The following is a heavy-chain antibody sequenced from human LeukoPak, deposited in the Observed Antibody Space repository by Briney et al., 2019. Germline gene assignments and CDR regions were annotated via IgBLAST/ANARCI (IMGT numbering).Heavy chain of an antibody. Sequence: GGSLRLSCAVSGFPFSFYEMNWVRQAPGKGLEWASHICSSGTTTYYADSVKGRFSISRDNAKNSLYMRMNSLRVEDTAVYYCALLAVASDFDYWGQGALVSVSS. CDR2: ICSSGTTT. V-gene: IGHV3-48*03. D-gene: IGHD6-19*01. J-gene: IGHJ4*02. CDR1: GFPFSFYE. CDR3: ALLAVASDFDY.